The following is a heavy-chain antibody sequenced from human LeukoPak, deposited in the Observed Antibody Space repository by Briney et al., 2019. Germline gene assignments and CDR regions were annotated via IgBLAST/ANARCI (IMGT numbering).Heavy chain of an antibody. V-gene: IGHV1-18*01. CDR1: GYTFTSYD. D-gene: IGHD6-13*01. CDR3: AREVAAAGTMDV. J-gene: IGHJ6*04. CDR2: ISAYNGNT. Sequence: ASVKVSCKASGYTFTSYDINWVRQATGQGLEWMGWISAYNGNTNYAQKLQGRVTMTTDTSTSTAYMELRSLRSDDTAVYYCAREVAAAGTMDVWGKGTTVTVSS.